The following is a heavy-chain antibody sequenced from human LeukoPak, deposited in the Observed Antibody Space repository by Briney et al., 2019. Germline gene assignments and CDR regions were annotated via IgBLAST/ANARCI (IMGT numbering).Heavy chain of an antibody. V-gene: IGHV1-3*01. CDR2: INAANGNT. CDR1: GYIFTRYV. Sequence: GASVKVSCKASGYIFTRYVMYWVRQAPGQKLEWMGWINAANGNTKSSQKFQGRLTITRDTSANTAYMELNSPRSEDTAVYYCARSLWELYFFDSWGQGTLATVSS. J-gene: IGHJ4*02. D-gene: IGHD3-10*01. CDR3: ARSLWELYFFDS.